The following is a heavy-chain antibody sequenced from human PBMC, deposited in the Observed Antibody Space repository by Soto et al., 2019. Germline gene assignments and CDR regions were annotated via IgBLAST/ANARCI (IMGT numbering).Heavy chain of an antibody. CDR3: ARDRYCSSTSCYVRNWFDP. Sequence: GGSLRLSCAASGFTFSSYGMHWVRQAPGKGLEWVAVIWYDGSNKYYADSVKGRFTISRDNSKNTLYLQMNSLRAEDTAVYYCARDRYCSSTSCYVRNWFDPWGQGTLVTVSS. V-gene: IGHV3-33*01. J-gene: IGHJ5*02. CDR2: IWYDGSNK. D-gene: IGHD2-2*01. CDR1: GFTFSSYG.